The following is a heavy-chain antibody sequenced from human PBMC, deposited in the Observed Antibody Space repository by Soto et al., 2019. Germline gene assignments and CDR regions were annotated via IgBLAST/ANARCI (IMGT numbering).Heavy chain of an antibody. CDR1: GGSISSGGYS. Sequence: ASETLSLTCAVSGGSISSGGYSWSWIRQPPGKGLEWIGYIYHSGSTYYNPSLKSRVTISVDRSKNQFSLKLSSVTAADTAVYFCARHTYAYRRAYFDYWGQGTLVTVSS. J-gene: IGHJ4*02. D-gene: IGHD2-2*01. CDR2: IYHSGST. V-gene: IGHV4-30-2*01. CDR3: ARHTYAYRRAYFDY.